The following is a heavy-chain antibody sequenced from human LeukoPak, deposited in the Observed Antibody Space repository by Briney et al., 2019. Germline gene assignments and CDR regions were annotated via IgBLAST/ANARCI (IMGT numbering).Heavy chain of an antibody. Sequence: GGSLRLSCEASGFTLNKYWMHWVRQAPGKGLVWVSRITGDGSDIAYADSVKGRFTVSRDDAKNTLFLQMTSLRVEDTAIYYCARDAYTTTSNWLDPWGQGTLVTVSS. V-gene: IGHV3-74*01. CDR3: ARDAYTTTSNWLDP. J-gene: IGHJ5*02. D-gene: IGHD4-17*01. CDR1: GFTLNKYW. CDR2: ITGDGSDI.